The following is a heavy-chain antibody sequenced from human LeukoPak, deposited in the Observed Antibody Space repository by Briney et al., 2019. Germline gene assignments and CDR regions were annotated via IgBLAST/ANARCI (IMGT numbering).Heavy chain of an antibody. Sequence: GSLRLSCAASGFTFSSYAMSWVRQAPGKGLEWVSAISGSGGSTYYADSVKGRFTISRDNSKNTLYLQMNSLRAEDTAVYYCAKDVESKGKHIVVVTAIYGMDVWGQGTTVTVSS. CDR1: GFTFSSYA. D-gene: IGHD2-21*02. CDR2: ISGSGGST. J-gene: IGHJ6*02. CDR3: AKDVESKGKHIVVVTAIYGMDV. V-gene: IGHV3-23*01.